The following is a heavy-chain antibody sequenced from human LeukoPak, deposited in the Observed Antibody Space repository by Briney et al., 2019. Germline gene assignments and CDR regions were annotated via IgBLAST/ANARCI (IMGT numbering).Heavy chain of an antibody. J-gene: IGHJ4*02. CDR2: ISGSGGST. Sequence: PGGSLRLSCAASGFTFSSYGMHWVRQAPGKGLEWVSAISGSGGSTYYADSVKGRFTISRDNSKNTLYLQMNSLRAEDTAVYYCAKWVLIAAAGTEWGQGTLVTVSS. V-gene: IGHV3-23*01. CDR1: GFTFSSYG. D-gene: IGHD6-13*01. CDR3: AKWVLIAAAGTE.